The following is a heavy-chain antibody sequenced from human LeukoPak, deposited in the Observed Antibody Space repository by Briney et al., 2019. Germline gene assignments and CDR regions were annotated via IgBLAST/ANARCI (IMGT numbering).Heavy chain of an antibody. CDR1: GGTFSGYY. V-gene: IGHV4-34*01. CDR2: MNPNGST. D-gene: IGHD3-22*01. CDR3: ARGRQDVTMIVVVMTAVSYYLDV. J-gene: IGHJ6*03. Sequence: SETLSLTCAVYGGTFSGYYWTWIRQTPEKGLEWIGEMNPNGSTNYNPSLKSRITISVDTSKNQFSLELSSVTAADTAVYYCARGRQDVTMIVVVMTAVSYYLDVWGKGTTVT.